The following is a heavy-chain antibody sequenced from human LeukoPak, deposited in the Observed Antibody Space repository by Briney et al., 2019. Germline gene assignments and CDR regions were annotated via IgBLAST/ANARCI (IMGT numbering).Heavy chain of an antibody. J-gene: IGHJ4*02. CDR2: INPNGGAT. D-gene: IGHD3-10*01. CDR3: ARERITMLGGLTLPLFDY. Sequence: GASVKVSCKASGYTFTDYYLHWVRQAPGQGLEWIGRINPNGGATNYAQKFQGRFTMARDTSISTAYMDLGRLRSDDTAVYYCARERITMLGGLTLPLFDYWGQGTLVTVSS. CDR1: GYTFTDYY. V-gene: IGHV1-2*06.